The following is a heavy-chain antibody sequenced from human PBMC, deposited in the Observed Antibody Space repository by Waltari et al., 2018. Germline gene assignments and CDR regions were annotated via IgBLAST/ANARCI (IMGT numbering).Heavy chain of an antibody. Sequence: QVQLQQWGAGLLKPSETLSLTCAVYGGSFSGYYWSWIRQPPGKGLEWIGEINHSGNTNYKPSLKSRVTISVDTSKNQFYLKLSSVTAADTAVYYCARGPLSLGLLRITMVRGNLLEGMDVWGQGTTVTVSS. CDR1: GGSFSGYY. CDR3: ARGPLSLGLLRITMVRGNLLEGMDV. D-gene: IGHD3-10*01. V-gene: IGHV4-34*01. J-gene: IGHJ6*02. CDR2: INHSGNT.